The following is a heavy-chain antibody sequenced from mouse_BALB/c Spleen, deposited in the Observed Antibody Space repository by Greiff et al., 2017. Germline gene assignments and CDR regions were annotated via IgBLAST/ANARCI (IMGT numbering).Heavy chain of an antibody. CDR1: GFTFSSFG. J-gene: IGHJ4*01. CDR3: ARGSTATYYAMDY. V-gene: IGHV5-6-5*01. D-gene: IGHD1-2*01. CDR2: ISSGGST. Sequence: EVKLVESGGGLVQPGGSRKLSCAASGFTFSSFGMHWVRQAPEKGLEWVASISSGGSTYYPDSVKGRFTISRDNARNILYLQMSSLRSEDTAMYYCARGSTATYYAMDYWGQGTSVTVSS.